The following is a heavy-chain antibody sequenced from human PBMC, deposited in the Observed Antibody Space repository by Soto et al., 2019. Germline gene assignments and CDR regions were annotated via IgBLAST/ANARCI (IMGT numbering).Heavy chain of an antibody. Sequence: EVQLLESGGGLVQPGRSLRLSCAASGFTFSSYAMNWVRQAPGKGLEWVSAMSGTGGSTYYADSVKGRFTISRDNSKNPLYRLMNSLRVEDTAVFYCAKAGFSSGWSPSYLDSWGQGTLVSVSS. D-gene: IGHD6-19*01. CDR2: MSGTGGST. V-gene: IGHV3-23*01. J-gene: IGHJ4*02. CDR1: GFTFSSYA. CDR3: AKAGFSSGWSPSYLDS.